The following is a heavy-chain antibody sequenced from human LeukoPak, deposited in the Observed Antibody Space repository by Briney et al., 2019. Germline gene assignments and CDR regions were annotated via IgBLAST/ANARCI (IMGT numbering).Heavy chain of an antibody. V-gene: IGHV4-39*07. CDR3: ARDVCGGDCSIRD. D-gene: IGHD2-21*02. Sequence: SETLSLTCTVSGDSISSYYWSWIRQPPGKGLEWIGSIYYSGSTYYNPSLKSRVTISVDTSKNQFSLKLSSVTAADTAVYYCARDVCGGDCSIRDWGQGTLVTVSS. J-gene: IGHJ4*02. CDR1: GDSISSYY. CDR2: IYYSGST.